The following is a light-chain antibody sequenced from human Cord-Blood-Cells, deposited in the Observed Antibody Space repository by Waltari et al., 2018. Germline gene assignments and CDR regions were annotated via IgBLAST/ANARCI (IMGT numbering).Light chain of an antibody. V-gene: IGLV2-14*03. CDR1: CSDVGGCNY. J-gene: IGLJ1*01. Sequence: QFALTQPASVSGSPGQSVPISWTGTCSDVGGCNYVSWYQPHPGKAPKLMIYDVSNRPSGVSNRFSGSKSGNTASLTISGLQAEDEADYYCSSYTSSSTGVFGTETKVTVL. CDR2: DVS. CDR3: SSYTSSSTGV.